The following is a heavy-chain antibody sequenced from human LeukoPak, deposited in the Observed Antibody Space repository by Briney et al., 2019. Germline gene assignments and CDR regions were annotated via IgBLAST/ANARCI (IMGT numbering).Heavy chain of an antibody. CDR3: ARHDEPHFDY. V-gene: IGHV4-34*01. J-gene: IGHJ4*02. Sequence: SETLSLTCAAYGGSFSGYYWSWIRQPPGKGLEWIGEINHSGSTNYNPSLKSRVTISVDTSKNQFSLKLSSVTAADTAVYYCARHDEPHFDYWGQGTLVTVSS. CDR2: INHSGST. CDR1: GGSFSGYY. D-gene: IGHD1-14*01.